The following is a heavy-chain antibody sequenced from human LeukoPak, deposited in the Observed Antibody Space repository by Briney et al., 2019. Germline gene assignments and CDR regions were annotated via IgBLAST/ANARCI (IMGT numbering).Heavy chain of an antibody. CDR1: GDSVSSNNYY. CDR2: IYYGGYT. D-gene: IGHD4-17*01. CDR3: ARVSVTTEGVFDY. J-gene: IGHJ4*02. V-gene: IGHV4-39*07. Sequence: SETLSLTCTVSGDSVSSNNYYWGWIRQPPGKGLEWIGSIYYGGYTYYNPSLKSRVTISVDTSKNQFSLKLSPVTAADTAVYYCARVSVTTEGVFDYWGQGTLVTVSS.